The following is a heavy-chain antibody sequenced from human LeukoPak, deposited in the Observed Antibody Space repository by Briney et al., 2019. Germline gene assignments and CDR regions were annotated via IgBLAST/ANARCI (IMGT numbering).Heavy chain of an antibody. CDR1: GFTFSSYW. CDR3: RRGHYSYSHD. CDR2: IQGDGSEK. J-gene: IGHJ4*02. D-gene: IGHD4-11*01. Sequence: GGSLRLSCAASGFTFSSYWMNWVRQAPGEGLEWVANIQGDGSEKYYVDSVKGRFTISRDNAKNSLYLQMNSLRAEDTAVYYCRRGHYSYSHDWGQGTLVTVSS. V-gene: IGHV3-7*01.